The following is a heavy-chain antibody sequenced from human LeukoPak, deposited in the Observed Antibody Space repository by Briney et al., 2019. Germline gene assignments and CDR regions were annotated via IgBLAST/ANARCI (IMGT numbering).Heavy chain of an antibody. V-gene: IGHV3-74*01. CDR2: INMVGSHT. D-gene: IGHD4-11*01. Sequence: QPGGSLRLSCTASGITFTSYWMHWVRQAPGKGLVWVSHINMVGSHTTYADSVKGRFTISRDNAKSTLYSQLNSLRAEDTAVYYCATDDYRGLGYWGQGTLVTVSS. CDR3: ATDDYRGLGY. J-gene: IGHJ4*02. CDR1: GITFTSYW.